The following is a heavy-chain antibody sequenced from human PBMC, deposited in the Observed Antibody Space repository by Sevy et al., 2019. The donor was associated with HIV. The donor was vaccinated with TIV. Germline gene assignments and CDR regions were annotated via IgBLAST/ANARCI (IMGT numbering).Heavy chain of an antibody. CDR3: FVRIRGSSEIDY. CDR1: GFTFSNYY. Sequence: GGSLRLSCAASGFTFSNYYMNWVRQGPGEGLVWVARLNGGGSDISYADSVRGRFTISRDNTKNTLYLQMSSLRGEDTAVYYWFVRIRGSSEIDYWGQGTLVTVSS. J-gene: IGHJ4*02. CDR2: LNGGGSDI. V-gene: IGHV3-74*01. D-gene: IGHD6-6*01.